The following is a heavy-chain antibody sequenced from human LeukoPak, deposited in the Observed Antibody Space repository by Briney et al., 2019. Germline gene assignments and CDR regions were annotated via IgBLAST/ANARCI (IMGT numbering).Heavy chain of an antibody. CDR1: GGSISSGDYY. D-gene: IGHD1-26*01. Sequence: SQTLSLTCTVSGGSISSGDYYWSWIRQPPGKGLEWIGYIYYSGSTCYNPSLKSRVTISVDTSKNQFSLKLSSVTAADTAMYYCARDREYSGSYVDFWGQGTLVTVSS. J-gene: IGHJ4*02. CDR3: ARDREYSGSYVDF. CDR2: IYYSGST. V-gene: IGHV4-30-4*01.